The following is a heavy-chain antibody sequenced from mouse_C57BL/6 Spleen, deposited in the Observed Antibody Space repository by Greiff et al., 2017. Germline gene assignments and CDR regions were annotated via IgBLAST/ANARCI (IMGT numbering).Heavy chain of an antibody. CDR1: GFTIKDYY. J-gene: IGHJ2*01. CDR3: ARGDYDAPYFDY. Sequence: VQLQQSGAELVKPGASVKLSCTASGFTIKDYYMHWVKQRTEQGLSWIGRIDPEHGETKYAPKFQGKAPITADTSSNTAYLQLSSLTSEDTAVYYCARGDYDAPYFDYWGQGTTLTVSS. V-gene: IGHV14-2*01. CDR2: IDPEHGET. D-gene: IGHD2-4*01.